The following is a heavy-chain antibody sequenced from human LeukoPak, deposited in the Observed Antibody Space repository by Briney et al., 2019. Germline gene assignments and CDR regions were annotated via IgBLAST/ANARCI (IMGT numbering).Heavy chain of an antibody. D-gene: IGHD6-13*01. V-gene: IGHV3-21*01. Sequence: PGGSLRLSCEASGFSIKIYEINWVRQAPGKGLEWVSSISSSSSYIYYADSVKGRFTISRDNAKNSLYLQMNSLRAEDTAVYYCASYSSSAYWGQGTLVTVSS. J-gene: IGHJ4*02. CDR2: ISSSSSYI. CDR3: ASYSSSAY. CDR1: GFSIKIYE.